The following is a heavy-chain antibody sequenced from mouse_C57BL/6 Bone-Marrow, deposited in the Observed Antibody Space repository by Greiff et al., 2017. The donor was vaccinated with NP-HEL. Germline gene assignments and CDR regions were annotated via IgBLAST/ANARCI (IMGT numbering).Heavy chain of an antibody. J-gene: IGHJ2*01. CDR3: TRDAFYSNPFDY. CDR1: GFTFSSYA. CDR2: ISSGGDYI. D-gene: IGHD2-5*01. Sequence: EVQLQQSGEGLVKPGGSLKLSCAASGFTFSSYAMSWVRQTPEKRLEWVAYISSGGDYIYYADTVKGRFTISRDNARNTLYLQMSSLKSEDTAMYYCTRDAFYSNPFDYWGQGTTLTVSS. V-gene: IGHV5-9-1*02.